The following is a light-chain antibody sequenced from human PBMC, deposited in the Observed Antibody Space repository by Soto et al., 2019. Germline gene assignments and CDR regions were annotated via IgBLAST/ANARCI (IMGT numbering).Light chain of an antibody. CDR1: SSDVGGYNY. Sequence: QSALTQPASVSGSPGQSIAISCTGTSSDVGGYNYVSWYQQHPGKAPKLMIYDVSYRPSGVSDRFSGSKSGNTASLTISGLQPEDEADYHRSSYTSSNNIVFATGTKLTGL. CDR3: SSYTSSNNIV. J-gene: IGLJ1*01. V-gene: IGLV2-14*03. CDR2: DVS.